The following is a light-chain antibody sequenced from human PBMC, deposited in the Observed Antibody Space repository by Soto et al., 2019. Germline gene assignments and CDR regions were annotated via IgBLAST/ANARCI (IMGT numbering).Light chain of an antibody. CDR3: QQYYISWS. CDR2: DVS. V-gene: IGKV1-17*03. J-gene: IGKJ1*01. CDR1: QGISNY. Sequence: DIQISHSPSAISGSVWDRVTITFRASQGISNYLAWYQQKPGKVPKLLIFDVSILASGVPSRFSGSGSGTEFTLTISSLQPEDFATYSCQQYYISWSFGQGTKVDNK.